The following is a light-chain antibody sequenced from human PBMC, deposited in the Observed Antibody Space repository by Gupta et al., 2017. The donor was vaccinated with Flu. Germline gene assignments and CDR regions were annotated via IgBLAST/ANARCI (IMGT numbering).Light chain of an antibody. CDR2: EVS. CDR3: SSKTSSSALV. CDR1: SSDLGGTNY. Sequence: QSALTQAASVSGSPGQSITISCTGSSSDLGGTNYVSWYQQHPGKAPKLIIYEVSNRPSGVSNRSSGSKSGNTASLTISGRRAEDEGDYYCSSKTSSSALVFGGGTRLTVL. V-gene: IGLV2-14*01. J-gene: IGLJ3*02.